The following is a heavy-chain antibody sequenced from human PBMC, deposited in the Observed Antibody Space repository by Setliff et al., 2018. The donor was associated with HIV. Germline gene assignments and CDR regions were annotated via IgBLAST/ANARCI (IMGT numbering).Heavy chain of an antibody. CDR2: IKSKTDSGTT. J-gene: IGHJ3*01. CDR1: GFTFSNAW. V-gene: IGHV3-15*01. CDR3: TTGV. Sequence: GESLTISCAASGFTFSNAWMSWVRQAPGKGLEWVGRIKSKTDSGTTDYAAPVKGRFTISRDDSKNTLYLQMNSLKTEDTAVYYCTTGVWGQGTMVTVSS.